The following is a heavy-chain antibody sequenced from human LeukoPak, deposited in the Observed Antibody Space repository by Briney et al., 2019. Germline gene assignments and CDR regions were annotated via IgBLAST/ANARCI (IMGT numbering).Heavy chain of an antibody. V-gene: IGHV4-34*01. CDR2: INHSGNT. CDR1: GESFSSYY. CDR3: ARYYCPGGTCSHFDY. Sequence: SETLSLTCAVYGESFSSYYWSWIRQPPGKGLEWIGEINHSGNTNYNPSLKSRVTISVDTSKNQFSLKLSSVTSADTAVYYCARYYCPGGTCSHFDYWGQGTLVTVSS. J-gene: IGHJ4*02. D-gene: IGHD2-15*01.